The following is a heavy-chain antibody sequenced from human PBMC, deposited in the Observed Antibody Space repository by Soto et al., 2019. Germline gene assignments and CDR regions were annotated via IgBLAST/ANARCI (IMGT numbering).Heavy chain of an antibody. J-gene: IGHJ6*02. CDR2: IMPVFRTP. CDR1: GGTFRTAA. V-gene: IGHV1-69*12. D-gene: IGHD2-8*01. CDR3: ARDNDRPQLGGNYYYILDV. Sequence: QVQLEQSDAEVKKPESSVTVSCKASGGTFRTAAISWVRQAPGQGLEWMGGIMPVFRTPDYAQKFQGRVTITADESTNTAYMELSGLRSDDTAVYYCARDNDRPQLGGNYYYILDVWGQGTTITVSS.